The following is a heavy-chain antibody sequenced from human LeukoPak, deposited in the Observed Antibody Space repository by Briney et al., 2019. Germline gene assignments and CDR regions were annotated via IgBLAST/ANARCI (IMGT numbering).Heavy chain of an antibody. Sequence: ASVKLSCTASRGIVSTYAIRWVPGAPGHGLEWMAGSIPIFGIANYAQKCQGRFTITADKSTSTAYMELSSLRSEDTAVYYCGRGSGSPLGGMDVWGKGTTVTVSS. CDR2: SIPIFGIA. CDR1: RGIVSTYA. D-gene: IGHD3-10*01. V-gene: IGHV1-69*10. J-gene: IGHJ6*04. CDR3: GRGSGSPLGGMDV.